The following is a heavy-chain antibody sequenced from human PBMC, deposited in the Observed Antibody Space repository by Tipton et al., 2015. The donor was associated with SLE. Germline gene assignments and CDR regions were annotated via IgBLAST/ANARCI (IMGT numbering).Heavy chain of an antibody. V-gene: IGHV3-43*02. Sequence: SLRLSCAASGFTFDDYAMHWVRQAPRKGLEWVSLITGDGGSTYYADSVKGRFTISRDNSKNSLYLQMNSLRTDDTALYYCAQTSGGGTLDYWGQGTLVTVSS. J-gene: IGHJ4*02. D-gene: IGHD1-14*01. CDR2: ITGDGGST. CDR3: AQTSGGGTLDY. CDR1: GFTFDDYA.